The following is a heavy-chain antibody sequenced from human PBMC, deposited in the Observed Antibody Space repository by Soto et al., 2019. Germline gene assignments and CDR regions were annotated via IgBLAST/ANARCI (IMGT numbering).Heavy chain of an antibody. J-gene: IGHJ6*02. CDR2: IIPIFGTA. CDR3: ARDIVVVPAAILDYYYYGMDV. Sequence: SVKVSCKASGGTFSSYAISWVREAPGQGLEWMGGIIPIFGTANYAQKFQGRVTITADESTSTAYMELSSLRSEDTAVYYCARDIVVVPAAILDYYYYGMDVWGQGTTVTVSS. D-gene: IGHD2-2*02. CDR1: GGTFSSYA. V-gene: IGHV1-69*13.